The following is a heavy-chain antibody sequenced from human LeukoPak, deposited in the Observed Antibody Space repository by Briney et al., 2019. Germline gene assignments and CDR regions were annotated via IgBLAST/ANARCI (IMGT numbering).Heavy chain of an antibody. V-gene: IGHV4-59*08. J-gene: IGHJ2*01. CDR1: GDSIRSYY. Sequence: SETLSLTCTVSGDSIRSYYWSWIRQSPGKGLEWIAYIYYNGRTDYNPSLKSRVTISPDMSKNQFSLKVNSVTAADTAIYYCVRHDYDSSWGLDWFFDLWGRGTLVTVSS. D-gene: IGHD3-16*01. CDR2: IYYNGRT. CDR3: VRHDYDSSWGLDWFFDL.